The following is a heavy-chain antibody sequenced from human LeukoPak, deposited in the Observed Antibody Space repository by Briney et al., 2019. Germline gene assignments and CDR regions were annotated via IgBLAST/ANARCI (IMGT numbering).Heavy chain of an antibody. J-gene: IGHJ4*02. Sequence: GGSLRLSCVGSGFLFKLFAVGWVRQAPGKGLEWVSAISGSGGNTYYPDSVKGRFTTSRDNSKNTLYLQMSSLRAEDTAIYYCAKDGDYGDYGYFDYWGQGTLVTVSS. CDR3: AKDGDYGDYGYFDY. V-gene: IGHV3-23*01. D-gene: IGHD4-17*01. CDR2: ISGSGGNT. CDR1: GFLFKLFA.